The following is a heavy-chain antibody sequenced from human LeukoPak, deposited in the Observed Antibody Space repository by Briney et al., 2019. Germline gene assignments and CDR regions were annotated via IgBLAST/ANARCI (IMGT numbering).Heavy chain of an antibody. CDR1: GFTFSDYY. V-gene: IGHV3-11*01. CDR2: ISSSGSTI. Sequence: GGSLRLSCAASGFTFSDYYMSWIRQAPGKGLEWVPYISSSGSTIYYADSVKGRFTISRDNAKNSLYLQMNSLRAEDTAVYYCARSSQQWLVRYWFDPWGQGTLVTVSS. CDR3: ARSSQQWLVRYWFDP. D-gene: IGHD6-19*01. J-gene: IGHJ5*02.